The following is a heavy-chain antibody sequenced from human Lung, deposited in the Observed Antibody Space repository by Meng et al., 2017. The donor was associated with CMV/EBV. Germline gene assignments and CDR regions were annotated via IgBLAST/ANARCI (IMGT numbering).Heavy chain of an antibody. Sequence: QVHLQKSGPRLVKPSYTLSLTCTVSGDSISSDEYFWSSIGQPPGKGLEWIGYMDYRGSTFYNPSLKSRVTISVDTSKNQFSLKLSSVTAADTAVYFCARGELLWDYWGQGTLVTVSS. V-gene: IGHV4-30-4*01. CDR2: MDYRGST. CDR1: GDSISSDEYF. D-gene: IGHD2-2*01. J-gene: IGHJ4*02. CDR3: ARGELLWDY.